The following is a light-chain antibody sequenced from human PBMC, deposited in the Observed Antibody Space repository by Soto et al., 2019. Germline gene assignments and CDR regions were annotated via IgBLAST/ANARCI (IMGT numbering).Light chain of an antibody. Sequence: DIQMTQSPSSLSASVGDRVTITCRASQDISDYLAWYQQKPGKVPKLLIYSASTLQSGVPSRFSGSGSGRDFTLTISSLQPEDVATYYCQKFNTAPLTFGQGTRLEIK. CDR1: QDISDY. J-gene: IGKJ5*01. CDR3: QKFNTAPLT. V-gene: IGKV1-27*01. CDR2: SAS.